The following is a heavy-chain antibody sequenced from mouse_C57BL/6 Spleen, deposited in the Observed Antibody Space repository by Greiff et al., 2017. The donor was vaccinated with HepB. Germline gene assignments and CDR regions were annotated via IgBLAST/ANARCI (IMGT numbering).Heavy chain of an antibody. CDR2: IDPNNGNT. CDR1: GYTFIDYN. J-gene: IGHJ1*03. D-gene: IGHD2-1*01. Sequence: EVQLQQSGPELVKPGASVKMSCKASGYTFIDYNIHWVKQSHGKSLEWIGYIDPNNGNTNYNQNFKDKATLTVNKSSSTAYMEFRSLTSADSALYYCTRSIYGNSWFFGVWGTGTTVTVSS. V-gene: IGHV1-22*01. CDR3: TRSIYGNSWFFGV.